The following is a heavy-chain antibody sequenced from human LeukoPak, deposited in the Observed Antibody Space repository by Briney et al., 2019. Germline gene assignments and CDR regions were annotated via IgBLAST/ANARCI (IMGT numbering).Heavy chain of an antibody. CDR3: AREGPDGSPYYYYYYMDV. Sequence: SETLPLTCTVSVGSISSTSSYWGWIRQPPGKGLEWIGSIYYSGGTTYYNPSLKSRVTKSLDTSKNHFSLKLSSVTAADTAVYYCAREGPDGSPYYYYYYMDVWRKGTTVTISS. J-gene: IGHJ6*03. CDR2: IYYSGGTT. CDR1: VGSISSTSSY. D-gene: IGHD3-10*01. V-gene: IGHV4-39*07.